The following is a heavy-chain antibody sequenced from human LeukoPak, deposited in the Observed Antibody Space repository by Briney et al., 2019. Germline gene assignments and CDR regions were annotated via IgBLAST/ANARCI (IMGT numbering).Heavy chain of an antibody. D-gene: IGHD5-12*01. Sequence: GGSLRLSCAASGFTFSSYGMHWVRQAPGKGLEWVAFIRYDGSNKYYADSVKGRFTISRDNSKNTLYLQMNSLRAEDTAVYYCAKDQGGYSGYYMDVWGKGTTVTISS. CDR2: IRYDGSNK. CDR1: GFTFSSYG. V-gene: IGHV3-30*02. CDR3: AKDQGGYSGYYMDV. J-gene: IGHJ6*03.